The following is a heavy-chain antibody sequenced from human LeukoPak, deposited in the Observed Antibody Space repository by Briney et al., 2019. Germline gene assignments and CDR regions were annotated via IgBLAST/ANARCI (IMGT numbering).Heavy chain of an antibody. J-gene: IGHJ4*02. CDR1: GLILRSYW. D-gene: IGHD3-3*01. Sequence: GSLRLSCAASGLILRSYWMSWVRQTPGKGLEWVANIKQDASEKYYVDSVKGRFTISRDNAKNSLYLQMNSLRAEDTAVYYCARSRFLEWGIDYWGQGTLVTVSS. CDR2: IKQDASEK. CDR3: ARSRFLEWGIDY. V-gene: IGHV3-7*01.